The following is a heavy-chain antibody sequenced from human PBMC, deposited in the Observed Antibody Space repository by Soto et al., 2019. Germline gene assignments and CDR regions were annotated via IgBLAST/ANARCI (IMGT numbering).Heavy chain of an antibody. CDR1: GFTFSSYA. Sequence: EVQLLESGGGLVQPGGSLRLSCAASGFTFSSYAMSWVRQAPGKGLEWVSAISGSGGSTYYADSVKGRFTISRDNCKNTLYLQMNSLRAEDTAVYYCAKGGVVAVTPFDYWGQGTLVTVSS. CDR3: AKGGVVAVTPFDY. CDR2: ISGSGGST. V-gene: IGHV3-23*01. J-gene: IGHJ4*02. D-gene: IGHD2-15*01.